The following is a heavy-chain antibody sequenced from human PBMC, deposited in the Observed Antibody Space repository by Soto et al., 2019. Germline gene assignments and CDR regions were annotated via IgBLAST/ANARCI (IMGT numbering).Heavy chain of an antibody. J-gene: IGHJ4*02. CDR3: ARDWSRYYDSSGLMWFY. Sequence: QIQVAQSGGEMKKPGASVKVSCKASGYTFTSYGISWVRQAPGQGLEWVGWISAHNGDTRYAQNLQGRITMTTDTFTNTAYMELTSLTSDDTAVYYCARDWSRYYDSSGLMWFYWGQGTLVTVSS. D-gene: IGHD3-22*01. CDR1: GYTFTSYG. CDR2: ISAHNGDT. V-gene: IGHV1-18*01.